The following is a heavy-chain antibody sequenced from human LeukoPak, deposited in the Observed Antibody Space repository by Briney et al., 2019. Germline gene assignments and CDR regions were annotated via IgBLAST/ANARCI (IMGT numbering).Heavy chain of an antibody. Sequence: GGSLRLSCAASGFTFSTYRMNWVRQAPGKGLEWLSYISSGSNTIFYADSVKGRFTISRDNAKNSLFLQVNSLRDEDTAVYYCARDGRIAVVPDYWGQGTLVTVSS. V-gene: IGHV3-48*02. CDR3: ARDGRIAVVPDY. CDR2: ISSGSNTI. J-gene: IGHJ4*02. CDR1: GFTFSTYR. D-gene: IGHD6-19*01.